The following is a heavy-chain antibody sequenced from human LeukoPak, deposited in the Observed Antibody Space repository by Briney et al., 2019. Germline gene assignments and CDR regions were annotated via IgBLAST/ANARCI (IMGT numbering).Heavy chain of an antibody. J-gene: IGHJ6*04. D-gene: IGHD3-9*01. CDR2: ISSSGSTI. CDR1: GSTFSSYE. CDR3: AREPGPNYDILTGYYSDYYYYGMDV. V-gene: IGHV3-48*03. Sequence: GGSLRLSCAASGSTFSSYEMNWVRQAPGKGLEWVSYISSSGSTIYYADSVKGRFTISRDNAKNSLYLQMSSLRAEDTAVYYCAREPGPNYDILTGYYSDYYYYGMDVWGKGTTVTVSS.